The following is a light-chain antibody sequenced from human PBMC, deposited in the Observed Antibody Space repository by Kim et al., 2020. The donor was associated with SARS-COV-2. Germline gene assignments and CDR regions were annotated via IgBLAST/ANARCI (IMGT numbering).Light chain of an antibody. Sequence: SETVGDRVTITCRASQSISSWLAWYQQKPGKAPKLLIYKASSLESGVPSRFSGSGSGTEFTLTISSLQPDDFATYYCQQYNSYITFGQGTRLEIK. V-gene: IGKV1-5*03. CDR2: KAS. CDR3: QQYNSYIT. CDR1: QSISSW. J-gene: IGKJ5*01.